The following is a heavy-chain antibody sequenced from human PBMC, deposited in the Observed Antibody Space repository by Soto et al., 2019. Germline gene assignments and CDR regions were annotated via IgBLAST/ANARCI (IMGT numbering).Heavy chain of an antibody. D-gene: IGHD1-26*01. CDR2: IIPIFGTA. CDR1: GGTFSSYA. Sequence: SVKVSCKASGGTFSSYAISWVRQAPGQGLEWMGGIIPIFGTANYAQKLQGRVTMTTDTSTSTAYMELRSLRSDDTAVYYCARIGRVATPEDPWGQGTLVTVSS. V-gene: IGHV1-69*05. J-gene: IGHJ5*02. CDR3: ARIGRVATPEDP.